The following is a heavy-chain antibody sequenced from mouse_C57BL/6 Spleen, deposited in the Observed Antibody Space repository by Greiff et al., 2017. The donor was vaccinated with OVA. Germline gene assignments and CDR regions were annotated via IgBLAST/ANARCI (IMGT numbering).Heavy chain of an antibody. Sequence: EVQLVESGGGLVKPGGSLKLSCAASGFTFSDYGMHWVRQAPEKGLEWVAYISSGSSTIYYADTVKGRFTISRDNAKNTLFLQMTSLRSEDTAMYYCARSPLMGDYYAMDYWGQGTSVTVSS. CDR3: ARSPLMGDYYAMDY. D-gene: IGHD1-1*02. V-gene: IGHV5-17*01. J-gene: IGHJ4*01. CDR2: ISSGSSTI. CDR1: GFTFSDYG.